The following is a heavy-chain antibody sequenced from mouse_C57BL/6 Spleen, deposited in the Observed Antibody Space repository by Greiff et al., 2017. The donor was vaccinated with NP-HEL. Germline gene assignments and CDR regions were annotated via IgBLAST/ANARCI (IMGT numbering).Heavy chain of an antibody. CDR1: GYTFTSYW. CDR3: AIEGDDSRPYAMDY. D-gene: IGHD2-4*01. J-gene: IGHJ4*01. V-gene: IGHV1-74*01. Sequence: QVQLQQPGAELVKPGASVKVSCKASGYTFTSYWMHWVKQRPGQGLEWIGRIHPSDSDTNYNQKFKGKATLTVDKSSSTAYMQLSILTSEDSAVYYCAIEGDDSRPYAMDYWGQGTSVTVSS. CDR2: IHPSDSDT.